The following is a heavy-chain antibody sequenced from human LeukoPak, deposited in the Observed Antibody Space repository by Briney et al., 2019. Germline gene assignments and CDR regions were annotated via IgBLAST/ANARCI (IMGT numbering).Heavy chain of an antibody. J-gene: IGHJ4*02. CDR1: GFTFEDYA. Sequence: PGGSLRLSCATSGFTFEDYAMHWVRQVPGKGLEWVSLISGDGDDTYYVDSVKGRFTISRDNSKNSLYLQMNSLRTEDTALYYCARDEWPIHRADFILENWGQGTLVTVSS. CDR3: ARDEWPIHRADFILEN. D-gene: IGHD3-3*01. CDR2: ISGDGDDT. V-gene: IGHV3-43*02.